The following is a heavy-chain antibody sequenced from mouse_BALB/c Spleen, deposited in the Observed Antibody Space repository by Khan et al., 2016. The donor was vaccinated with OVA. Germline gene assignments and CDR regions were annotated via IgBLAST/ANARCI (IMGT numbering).Heavy chain of an antibody. CDR2: IYPGGDYT. D-gene: IGHD3-1*01. J-gene: IGHJ1*01. CDR3: TRWATWYFDV. CDR1: GYTFTNYW. Sequence: QVQLQQSGGEVVRPGTSVKISCKASGYTFTNYWLGWVKQRPGHGIEWIGDIYPGGDYTNYNEKFKGKATLTVDTSSSTANMQLSSLTSEDSAVFFCTRWATWYFDVWGAGTTVTVSS. V-gene: IGHV1-63*02.